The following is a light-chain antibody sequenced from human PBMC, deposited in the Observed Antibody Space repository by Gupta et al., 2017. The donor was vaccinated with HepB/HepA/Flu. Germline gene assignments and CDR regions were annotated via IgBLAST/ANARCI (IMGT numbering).Light chain of an antibody. J-gene: IGLJ2*01. CDR3: QSADNSGSFLV. CDR1: ALSKQY. V-gene: IGLV3-25*03. CDR2: EDT. Sequence: SYELTQPPSVSVSPRQTARITCSGDALSKQYAYWYQQRPGQAPVLVIYEDTERPSGIPERFSGSSSGTTVTLTISGVQADDEADYYCQSADNSGSFLVFGGGTKLTVL.